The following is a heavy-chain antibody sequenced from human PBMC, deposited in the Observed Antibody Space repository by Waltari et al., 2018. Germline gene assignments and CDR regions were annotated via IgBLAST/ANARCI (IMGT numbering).Heavy chain of an antibody. V-gene: IGHV4-39*07. J-gene: IGHJ4*02. D-gene: IGHD6-19*01. CDR2: IYYSGST. CDR3: AREVAGPSDY. Sequence: QLQLQESGPGLVKPSETLSLTCTVPGGSVSRSGYYLGWIRQPPGKGLEGIGSIYYSGSTYYNPSLKSRVPISVDTSKNQFALKLSSVTAADTAVYYCAREVAGPSDYWGQGTLVTVSS. CDR1: GGSVSRSGYY.